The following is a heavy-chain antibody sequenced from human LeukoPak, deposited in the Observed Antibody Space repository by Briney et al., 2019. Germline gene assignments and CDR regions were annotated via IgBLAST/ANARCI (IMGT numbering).Heavy chain of an antibody. J-gene: IGHJ5*02. CDR2: ISDTT. CDR1: GFTFSTYA. D-gene: IGHD2-15*01. CDR3: AKAQAIAGRNLFDP. V-gene: IGHV3-23*01. Sequence: PGGSLRLFCAASGFTFSTYAMSWVRQAPGKGLEWVSAISDTTYYADSVKGRFTVSRDNSKNTLYLQMNSLRTEDTAVYYCAKAQAIAGRNLFDPWGQGTLVTVSS.